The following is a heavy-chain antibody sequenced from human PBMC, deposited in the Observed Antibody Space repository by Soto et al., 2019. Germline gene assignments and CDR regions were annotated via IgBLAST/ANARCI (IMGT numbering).Heavy chain of an antibody. CDR2: IGTAGDT. Sequence: EVQLVESGGGLVQPGGSLRLSCAASGFTFSSYDMHWVRQATGKGLEWVSGIGTAGDTYYPGSVRGRFTISRESAKNSVYLQMKSLRAGDTAVYYCARARTIWGYSGSWNPRVSPNFDSWGQGTLVTVSS. CDR1: GFTFSSYD. D-gene: IGHD6-13*01. V-gene: IGHV3-13*01. CDR3: ARARTIWGYSGSWNPRVSPNFDS. J-gene: IGHJ4*02.